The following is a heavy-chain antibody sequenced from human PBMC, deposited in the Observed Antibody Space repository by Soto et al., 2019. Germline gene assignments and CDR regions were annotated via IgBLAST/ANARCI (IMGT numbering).Heavy chain of an antibody. CDR1: RYSITSYA. V-gene: IGHV1-18*04. Sequence: PVKVSWEASRYSITSYAISWVRQAPGQGLEWMGWISAYNGNTNYAQKLQGRVTMTTDTSTSTAYMELRSLRSDDTAVYYCARYCSGGSCYLDYWGHGILVTSP. CDR2: ISAYNGNT. J-gene: IGHJ4*01. CDR3: ARYCSGGSCYLDY. D-gene: IGHD2-15*01.